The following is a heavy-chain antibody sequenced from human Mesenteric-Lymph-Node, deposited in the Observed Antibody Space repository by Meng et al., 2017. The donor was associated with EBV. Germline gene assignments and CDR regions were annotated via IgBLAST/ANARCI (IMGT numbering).Heavy chain of an antibody. D-gene: IGHD3-16*01. CDR1: GFTFSGSA. J-gene: IGHJ4*02. V-gene: IGHV3-73*02. CDR3: ARPAGDDGDERYYDF. CDR2: IRTKGNTYAT. Sequence: EVQLVESGGGLVQPGGSVKLACAPAGFTFSGSALHWVRQASGMGLEWVGRIRTKGNTYATAYAASVKGRFSIFRDDSKNTAYLQMDSLKTEDTAVYYCARPAGDDGDERYYDFWDQGTLVTVAS.